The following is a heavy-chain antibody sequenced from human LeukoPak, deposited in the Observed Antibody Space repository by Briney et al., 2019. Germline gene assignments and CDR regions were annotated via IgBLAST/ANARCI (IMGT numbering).Heavy chain of an antibody. V-gene: IGHV3-7*01. D-gene: IGHD6-13*01. CDR1: GFTLSSYW. CDR3: TREGMTAGSDY. CDR2: IKQDGSEK. Sequence: GGSLRLSCAPSGFTLSSYWMSWVPQAPGKGLEWVANIKQDGSEKYYVDSVKGRFTISRDNAKNSLYLQVNSLRAEDTAMYYCTREGMTAGSDYWGQGALVTVSS. J-gene: IGHJ4*02.